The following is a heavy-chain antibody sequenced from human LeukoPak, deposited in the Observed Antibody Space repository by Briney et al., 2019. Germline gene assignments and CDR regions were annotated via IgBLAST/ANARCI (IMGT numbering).Heavy chain of an antibody. V-gene: IGHV4-59*08. CDR2: IYNSGTT. CDR3: VSQEF. CDR1: GGSISSHD. J-gene: IGHJ4*02. Sequence: KPSETLSLTCTVPGGSISSHDCSWIRQPPGKGLEWIGYIYNSGTTKYNPSLQSRVTISVDTSKNHFSLRLSSVTAADTAVYYCVSQEFWGQGTLVTVSS.